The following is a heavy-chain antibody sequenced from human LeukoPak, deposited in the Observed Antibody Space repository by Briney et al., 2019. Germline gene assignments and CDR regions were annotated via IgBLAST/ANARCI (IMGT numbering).Heavy chain of an antibody. Sequence: ASVKVSCKASGYTFTGYYMHWVRQAPGQGLEWMGWINPNSGGTNYAQKFQGRVTMTRDTSISTAYMELSRLRSDDTAVYYCARDWALLYYCSSTSCPGYYMDVWGKGTTVTVSS. J-gene: IGHJ6*03. D-gene: IGHD2-2*01. CDR2: INPNSGGT. CDR3: ARDWALLYYCSSTSCPGYYMDV. CDR1: GYTFTGYY. V-gene: IGHV1-2*02.